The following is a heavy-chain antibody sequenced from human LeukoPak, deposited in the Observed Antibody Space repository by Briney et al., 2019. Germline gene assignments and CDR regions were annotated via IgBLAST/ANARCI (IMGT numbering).Heavy chain of an antibody. CDR1: GFTFDDYA. CDR2: ISWNSGII. CDR3: AKSVVPGRTGAFDI. D-gene: IGHD2-2*01. Sequence: PGRSLRLSCAASGFTFDDYAMHWVRHAPGKGLEWVSSISWNSGIIGYADTVEGRFTISRDNAKNSLYLQMNSLRAEDTALYYCAKSVVPGRTGAFDIWGQGTMVTVSP. V-gene: IGHV3-9*01. J-gene: IGHJ3*02.